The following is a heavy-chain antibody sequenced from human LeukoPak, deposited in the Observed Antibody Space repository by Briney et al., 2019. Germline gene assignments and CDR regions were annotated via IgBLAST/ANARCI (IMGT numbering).Heavy chain of an antibody. CDR3: ARVPGGVAVAIFDY. CDR2: INPNSGGT. D-gene: IGHD6-19*01. CDR1: GYTFTGYY. J-gene: IGHJ4*02. V-gene: IGHV1-2*02. Sequence: WASVKVSCKASGYTFTGYYMHWVRQAPGQGLEWMGWINPNSGGTNYAQKFQGRVTMTRDTSISTAYMELSRLRSDDTAVYYCARVPGGVAVAIFDYWGQGTLVTVSS.